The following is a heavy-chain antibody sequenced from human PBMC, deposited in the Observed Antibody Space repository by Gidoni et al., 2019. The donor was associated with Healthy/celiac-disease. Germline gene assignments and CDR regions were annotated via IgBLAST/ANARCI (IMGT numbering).Heavy chain of an antibody. CDR2: INHSGST. Sequence: EINHSGSTNYNPSLKNRVTISVDTSKNQFSLMLSSVTPADTAVYYCARVTRDGGNSLLGSWGQGTLVTVSS. J-gene: IGHJ5*02. D-gene: IGHD1-1*01. CDR3: ARVTRDGGNSLLGS. V-gene: IGHV4-34*01.